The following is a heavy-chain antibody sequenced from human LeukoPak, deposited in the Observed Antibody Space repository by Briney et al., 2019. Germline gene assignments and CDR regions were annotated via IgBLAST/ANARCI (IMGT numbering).Heavy chain of an antibody. Sequence: ASVKVSCKASGYTFTSYAMHWVRQAPGQRLEWMGWINAGNGNTKYSQKFQGRVTITRDASASTAYMELSSLRSEDTAVYYSARRRCSSTSCSSAPLDYWGQGTLVTVSS. CDR2: INAGNGNT. D-gene: IGHD2-2*01. CDR3: ARRRCSSTSCSSAPLDY. CDR1: GYTFTSYA. J-gene: IGHJ4*02. V-gene: IGHV1-3*01.